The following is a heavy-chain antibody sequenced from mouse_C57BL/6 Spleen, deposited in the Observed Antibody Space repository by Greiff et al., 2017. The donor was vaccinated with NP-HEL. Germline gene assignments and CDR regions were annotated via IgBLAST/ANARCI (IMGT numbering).Heavy chain of an antibody. Sequence: VHLVESGPGLVQPSQSLSITCTVSGFSLTSYGVHWVRQSPGKGLEWLGVIWRGGSTDYNAAFMSRLSITKDNSTSQVFFKMNSLQADDTAIYSCAITVVSPYAMDYWGQGTSVTVSS. D-gene: IGHD1-1*01. V-gene: IGHV2-5*01. CDR2: IWRGGST. CDR3: AITVVSPYAMDY. J-gene: IGHJ4*01. CDR1: GFSLTSYG.